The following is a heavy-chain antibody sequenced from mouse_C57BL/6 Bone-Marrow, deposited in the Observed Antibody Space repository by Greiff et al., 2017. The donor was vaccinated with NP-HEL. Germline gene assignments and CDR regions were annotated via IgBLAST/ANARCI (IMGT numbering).Heavy chain of an antibody. CDR2: IRNKANNHAT. V-gene: IGHV6-6*01. J-gene: IGHJ1*03. CDR3: TSNYDVNWYFDV. D-gene: IGHD2-4*01. Sequence: EVQGVESGGGLVQPGGSMKLSCAASGFTFSDAWMDWVRQSPEKGLEWVAEIRNKANNHATYYAESVKGRFTISRDDSKSSVYLQMNSLRAEDTGIYYCTSNYDVNWYFDVWGTGTTVTVSS. CDR1: GFTFSDAW.